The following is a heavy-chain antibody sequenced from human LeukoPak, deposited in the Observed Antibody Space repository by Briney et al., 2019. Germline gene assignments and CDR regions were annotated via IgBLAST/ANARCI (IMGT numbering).Heavy chain of an antibody. CDR3: AKAAYSGSRAGFDY. CDR2: SSGSGSST. V-gene: IGHV3-23*01. D-gene: IGHD1-26*01. Sequence: PGGSLRLSCAASGFTFSSYAMSWVRQAPGKGLEWVSASSGSGSSTYYADSVKGRFTISRDNSKNTLYLQMSSLRAEDTAVYYCAKAAYSGSRAGFDYWGQGTLVTVSS. CDR1: GFTFSSYA. J-gene: IGHJ4*02.